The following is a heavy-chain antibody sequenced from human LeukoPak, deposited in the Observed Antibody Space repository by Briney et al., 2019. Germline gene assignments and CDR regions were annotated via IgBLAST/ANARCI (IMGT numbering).Heavy chain of an antibody. CDR1: GFTFGDYA. V-gene: IGHV3-49*04. CDR2: IRSRAYGGTT. J-gene: IGHJ4*02. CDR3: TREGTYSSSAPFDY. Sequence: GGSLRLSCTASGFTFGDYAMNWVRRAPGKGLEWVGFIRSRAYGGTTDYAASVKGRFTISRDDFKGVAHLQMNSLKTEDTATYYCTREGTYSSSAPFDYWGQGTLVTVSS. D-gene: IGHD6-6*01.